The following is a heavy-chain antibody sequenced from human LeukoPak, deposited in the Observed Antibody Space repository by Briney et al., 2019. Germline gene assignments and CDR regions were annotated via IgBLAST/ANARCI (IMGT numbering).Heavy chain of an antibody. CDR1: GFTFSNYW. Sequence: GGSLRLSCAASGFTFSNYWMGWVRQAPGKGLEWVANIKQGGSEQNYVDSVKGRFTISRDNAKNSLYLQMNSLRAEDTAVYYCARNRYFDYWGQGTLVTVST. CDR3: ARNRYFDY. J-gene: IGHJ4*02. V-gene: IGHV3-7*01. CDR2: IKQGGSEQ.